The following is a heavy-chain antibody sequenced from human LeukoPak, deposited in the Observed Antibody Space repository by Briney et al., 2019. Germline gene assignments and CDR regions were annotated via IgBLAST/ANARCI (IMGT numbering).Heavy chain of an antibody. CDR3: ARGYSYHYMDV. CDR1: GGSISSYY. V-gene: IGHV4-59*08. J-gene: IGHJ6*03. Sequence: SETLSLTCTVSGGSISSYYWSWIRQPPGKGLEWIGYIYSTGSTNYNPSLKSQVTISVDTSKNHFSLKLRSVTAADTAVYYCARGYSYHYMDVWGKGTTVTVSS. CDR2: IYSTGST.